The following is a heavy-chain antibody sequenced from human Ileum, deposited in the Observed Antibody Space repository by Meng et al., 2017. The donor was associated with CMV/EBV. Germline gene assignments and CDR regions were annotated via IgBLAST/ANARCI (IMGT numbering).Heavy chain of an antibody. Sequence: QGQPQEPGPGLVKPSESLSPPCPVSGGAFNDYHWTWIRQSAGKGLEWIGRIASSGTTYLNPSLESRISMSVDKAKNQFSLKLISVTAADTALYFCARGIHDFWSGTYFDYWGQGLLVTVSS. J-gene: IGHJ4*02. D-gene: IGHD3-3*01. CDR1: GGAFNDYH. CDR3: ARGIHDFWSGTYFDY. V-gene: IGHV4-4*07. CDR2: IASSGTT.